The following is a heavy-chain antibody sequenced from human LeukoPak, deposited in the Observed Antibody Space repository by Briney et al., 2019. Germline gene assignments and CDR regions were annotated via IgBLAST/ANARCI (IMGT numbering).Heavy chain of an antibody. CDR3: ARDLIGYYYDSSGYYGPYNAFDI. CDR1: GGSISSGSYY. CDR2: IYTSGST. V-gene: IGHV4-61*02. J-gene: IGHJ3*02. Sequence: SETLSLTCTVSGGSISSGSYYWSWIRQPAGKGLEWIGRIYTSGSTNYNPSLKSRVTISVDTSKNQFSLKLSSVTAADTAVYYCARDLIGYYYDSSGYYGPYNAFDIWGQGTMVTVSS. D-gene: IGHD3-22*01.